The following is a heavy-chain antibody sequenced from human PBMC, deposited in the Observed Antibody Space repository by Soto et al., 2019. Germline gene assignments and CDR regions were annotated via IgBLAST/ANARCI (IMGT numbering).Heavy chain of an antibody. CDR3: ATRVTSMAPFDS. CDR2: IYYTGST. Sequence: PSETLSLTCAVSGESVIDYYWSWIRQPPGKGLEWIGHIYYTGSTNYNPSLRSRVTMSQDTSKNQFSLKLASVTAADTAVYYCATRVTSMAPFDSWGQGTLVTVSS. V-gene: IGHV4-59*02. J-gene: IGHJ4*02. CDR1: GESVIDYY. D-gene: IGHD5-18*01.